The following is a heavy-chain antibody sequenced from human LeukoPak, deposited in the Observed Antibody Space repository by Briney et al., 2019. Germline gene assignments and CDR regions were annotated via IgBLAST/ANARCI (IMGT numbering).Heavy chain of an antibody. CDR1: GCTFTSYY. Sequence: ASVKVSCKASGCTFTSYYMHWVRQAPGQGLEWMGIINPSGGSTSYAQKFQGRVTMTRDMSTSTVYMELSSLRSEDTAVYYCARIVAARTNWFDPWGQGTLVTVSS. D-gene: IGHD6-6*01. J-gene: IGHJ5*02. V-gene: IGHV1-46*01. CDR2: INPSGGST. CDR3: ARIVAARTNWFDP.